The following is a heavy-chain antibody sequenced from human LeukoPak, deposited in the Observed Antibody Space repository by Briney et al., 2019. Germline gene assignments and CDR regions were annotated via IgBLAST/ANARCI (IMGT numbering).Heavy chain of an antibody. J-gene: IGHJ3*02. Sequence: GGSLRLSCVASGFTFSTYWMYWVRQAPGKGLVWVSRIKGDGSKTNYADSVKGRFTVSRDNDKNMLYLQMHSLRAEDTAVYYCARPTGVYDAFDIWGQGTTVIVSS. CDR1: GFTFSTYW. CDR2: IKGDGSKT. D-gene: IGHD6-13*01. CDR3: ARPTGVYDAFDI. V-gene: IGHV3-74*01.